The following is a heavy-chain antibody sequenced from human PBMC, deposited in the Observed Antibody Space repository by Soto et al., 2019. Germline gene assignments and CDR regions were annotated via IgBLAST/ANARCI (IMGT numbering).Heavy chain of an antibody. J-gene: IGHJ4*02. CDR1: GFKFDNYG. CDR3: VRYRGSSWYLNYFDY. CDR2: ISWNGAST. D-gene: IGHD6-13*01. V-gene: IGHV3-20*04. Sequence: EVPLVESGGSVIRPGGSLRLSCAASGFKFDNYGMSWVRQAPGKGLEWVSGISWNGASTGYADSVKGRFTISRDNAKNSLYLQLNSLRGEDTALYYCVRYRGSSWYLNYFDYWGQGTLVTVSS.